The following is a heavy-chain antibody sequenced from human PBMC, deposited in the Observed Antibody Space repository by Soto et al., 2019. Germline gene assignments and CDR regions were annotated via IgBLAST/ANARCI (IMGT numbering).Heavy chain of an antibody. J-gene: IGHJ6*02. D-gene: IGHD3-3*01. CDR3: SRHYDFWKEPIAYGMDV. Sequence: PGGALRLCCTDFGFTFGDYAMSWVRQAPGKGLEGVGFIRSKAYGGTTEYAATAKGRFTISRDDSKSIAHLQMNSLKTEDTAVYYCSRHYDFWKEPIAYGMDVWGQGTTATVSS. CDR2: IRSKAYGGTT. V-gene: IGHV3-49*04. CDR1: GFTFGDYA.